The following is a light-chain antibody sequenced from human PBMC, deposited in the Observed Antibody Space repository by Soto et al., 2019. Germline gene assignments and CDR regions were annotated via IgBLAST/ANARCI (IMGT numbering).Light chain of an antibody. Sequence: QSALTQPASVSGSPGQSITISCTGTSSDVGYYNYVSWYQHHPGKAPKLIIYEVSNRPSGVSNRFSGSKSGNTASLTISGLQAEDEADYYCSSYTPSSTQVFGGGTQLTVL. CDR2: EVS. J-gene: IGLJ2*01. V-gene: IGLV2-14*01. CDR1: SSDVGYYNY. CDR3: SSYTPSSTQV.